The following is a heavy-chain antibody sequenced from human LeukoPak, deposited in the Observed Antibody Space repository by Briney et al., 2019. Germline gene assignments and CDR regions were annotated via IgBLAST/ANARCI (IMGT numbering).Heavy chain of an antibody. V-gene: IGHV3-23*01. CDR2: ISHSACET. CDR1: GFTFSGYA. CDR3: AKLVGVAPTDY. J-gene: IGHJ4*02. D-gene: IGHD2-15*01. Sequence: GWSVRLSCAASGFTFSGYAMSGVRQAPGKGLEGVSGISHSACETYYADSVKGRFTISRGNSKNTLYLQLDSLTAEDTAVYYCAKLVGVAPTDYWGQGTLVTVRS.